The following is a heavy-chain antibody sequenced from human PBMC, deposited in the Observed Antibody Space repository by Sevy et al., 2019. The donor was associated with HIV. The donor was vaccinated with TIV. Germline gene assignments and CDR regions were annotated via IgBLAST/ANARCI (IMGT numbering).Heavy chain of an antibody. CDR3: ARNLSPSGAFDI. CDR1: GLTFSNYV. Sequence: GGSLRLSCAASGLTFSNYVMSWVRQAPGKGLEWLSVISGSSGTTYAAESVKGRFTISRDNSKNTLYLHMSSLGAEDPAVYYCARNLSPSGAFDIWGQGTRVTVSS. CDR2: ISGSSGTT. V-gene: IGHV3-23*01. D-gene: IGHD6-25*01. J-gene: IGHJ3*02.